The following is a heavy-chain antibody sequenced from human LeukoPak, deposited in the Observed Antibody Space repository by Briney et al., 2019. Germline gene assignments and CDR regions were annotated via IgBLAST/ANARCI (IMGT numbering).Heavy chain of an antibody. V-gene: IGHV3-23*01. CDR3: AKEARIVTSGAEFDF. CDR2: ISGSGGAT. Sequence: PGGSLRLSCAASGFTFSTFALSWVRRAPGKGLEWVSAISGSGGATYYADYVKGRFTISRDNSKNTLSLQMNSLRAEDAAVYYCAKEARIVTSGAEFDFWGQGTLVTVCS. CDR1: GFTFSTFA. J-gene: IGHJ4*02. D-gene: IGHD2-21*01.